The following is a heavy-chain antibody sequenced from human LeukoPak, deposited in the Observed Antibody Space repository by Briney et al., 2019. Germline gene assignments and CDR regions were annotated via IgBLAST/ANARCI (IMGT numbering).Heavy chain of an antibody. D-gene: IGHD5-24*01. CDR3: ARRLNGMATIDRYFDY. CDR2: IYCSGST. J-gene: IGHJ4*02. V-gene: IGHV4-39*01. CDR1: GGSISSSSYY. Sequence: SETLSLTCTVSGGSISSSSYYWAWIRQPPGKRLEWIGNIYCSGSTYYNPSLKSRVTISVDTSKNQFSLKLTSVTAADTAVYYCARRLNGMATIDRYFDYWGQGTLVTVSS.